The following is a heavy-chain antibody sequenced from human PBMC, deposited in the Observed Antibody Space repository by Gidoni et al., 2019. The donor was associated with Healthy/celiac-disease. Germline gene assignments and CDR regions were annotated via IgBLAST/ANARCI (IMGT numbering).Heavy chain of an antibody. Sequence: EVPLVESGGGLVQPGGSLRLSCAASGFPVSSTYISWVHQAPGKGLEWVSVIYSGGSTYYADSVKGRFTISRDNSKNTLYLQMNSLRAEDTAVYYCARAPRDYGDYVYYFDYWGQGTLVTVSS. CDR3: ARAPRDYGDYVYYFDY. J-gene: IGHJ4*02. CDR1: GFPVSSTY. V-gene: IGHV3-66*02. D-gene: IGHD4-17*01. CDR2: IYSGGST.